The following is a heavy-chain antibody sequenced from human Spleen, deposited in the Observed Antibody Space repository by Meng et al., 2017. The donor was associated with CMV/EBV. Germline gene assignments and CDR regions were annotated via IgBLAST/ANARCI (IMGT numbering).Heavy chain of an antibody. D-gene: IGHD7-27*01. CDR2: IDPHSGDT. CDR1: GYLLSGYY. CDR3: ARGNWGSRYFDL. Sequence: QVQMVQSGAEVKKPGASAKVSCTTSGYLLSGYYIHWVRQAPGQGLEWVGRIDPHSGDTKKFQDRVTMTTDTSISTAYMELSSLTSDDTAVYYCARGNWGSRYFDLWGRGTLVTVSS. J-gene: IGHJ2*01. V-gene: IGHV1-2*06.